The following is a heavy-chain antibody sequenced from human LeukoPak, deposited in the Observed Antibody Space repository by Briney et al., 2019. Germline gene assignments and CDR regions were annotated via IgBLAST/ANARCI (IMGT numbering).Heavy chain of an antibody. Sequence: GRSLRLSCAASGFTFDDYAMHWVRQAPGKGLQCVSGISWNSDSIGYADSVKGRFTISRDNAKKSLYLQMNSLRSEDTAVYYCARARGDYDSSGYYYYYYGMDVWGQGTTVTVSS. CDR1: GFTFDDYA. D-gene: IGHD3-22*01. CDR2: ISWNSDSI. V-gene: IGHV3-9*01. J-gene: IGHJ6*02. CDR3: ARARGDYDSSGYYYYYYGMDV.